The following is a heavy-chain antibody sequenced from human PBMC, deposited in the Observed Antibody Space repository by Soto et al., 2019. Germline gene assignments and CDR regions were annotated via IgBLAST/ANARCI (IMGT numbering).Heavy chain of an antibody. J-gene: IGHJ4*02. V-gene: IGHV4-61*01. Sequence: SETLALTCAVSGGSVSSASHYWIWIRQPPGKGLEWIGYIYFSGSTTYNPSLKSRVTISVDTSKNQFSLKLSSVTAADTAVYYCVREERIAAPQLDYWGQGIPVTVSS. CDR1: GGSVSSASHY. D-gene: IGHD6-6*01. CDR2: IYFSGST. CDR3: VREERIAAPQLDY.